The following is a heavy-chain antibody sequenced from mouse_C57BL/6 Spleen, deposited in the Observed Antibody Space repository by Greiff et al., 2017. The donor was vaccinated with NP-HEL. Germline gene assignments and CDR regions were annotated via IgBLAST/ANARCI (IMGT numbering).Heavy chain of an antibody. J-gene: IGHJ4*01. CDR1: GFTFSDAW. V-gene: IGHV6-6*01. CDR3: TRTVVATDYYAMDY. CDR2: IRNKANNHAT. Sequence: EVKLVESGGGLVQPGGSMKLSCAASGFTFSDAWMDWVRQSPEKGLEWVAEIRNKANNHATYYAESVKGRFTISRDDSKSSVYLQMNSLRAEDTGIYYCTRTVVATDYYAMDYWGQGTSVTVSS. D-gene: IGHD1-1*01.